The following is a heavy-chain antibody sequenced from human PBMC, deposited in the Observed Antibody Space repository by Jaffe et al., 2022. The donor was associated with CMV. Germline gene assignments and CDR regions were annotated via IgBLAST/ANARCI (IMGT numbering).Heavy chain of an antibody. CDR1: GGSFSGYY. D-gene: IGHD5-12*01. CDR2: INHSGST. CDR3: ARGSATFDIVATMEMDYYFDY. J-gene: IGHJ4*02. V-gene: IGHV4-34*01. Sequence: QVQLQQWGAGLLKPSETLSLTCAVYGGSFSGYYWSWIRQPPGKGLEWIGEINHSGSTNYNPSLKSRVTISVDTSKNQFSLKLSSVTAADTAVYYCARGSATFDIVATMEMDYYFDYWGQGTLVTVSS.